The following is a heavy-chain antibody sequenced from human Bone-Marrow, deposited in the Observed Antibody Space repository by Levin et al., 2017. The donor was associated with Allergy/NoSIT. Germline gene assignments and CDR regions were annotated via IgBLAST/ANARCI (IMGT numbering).Heavy chain of an antibody. D-gene: IGHD1-26*01. CDR3: MRDLGLWVVFSGHTGA. CDR1: GFSVSDNY. V-gene: IGHV3-53*01. Sequence: GGSLRLSCAASGFSVSDNYMSWVRQAPGKGLEWVCLMYSGGRTDYADSVMGRFTVSTDKSTNTLFLQMNNLRIADTAVYYCMRDLGLWVVFSGHTGAWGQGTLVTVAS. J-gene: IGHJ5*02. CDR2: MYSGGRT.